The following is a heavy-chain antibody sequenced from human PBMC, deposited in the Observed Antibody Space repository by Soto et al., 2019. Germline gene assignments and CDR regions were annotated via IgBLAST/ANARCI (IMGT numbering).Heavy chain of an antibody. CDR2: ISSNGGST. CDR3: VKNFVSPRDFWSGYTDY. J-gene: IGHJ4*02. Sequence: PGGSLRLSCSASGFTFSSYAMHWVRQAPGKGLEYVSAISSNGGSTYYADSVKGGFTISRDNSKNTLYLQMSSLRAEDTAVYYCVKNFVSPRDFWSGYTDYWGQGTLVTVSS. CDR1: GFTFSSYA. D-gene: IGHD3-3*01. V-gene: IGHV3-64D*08.